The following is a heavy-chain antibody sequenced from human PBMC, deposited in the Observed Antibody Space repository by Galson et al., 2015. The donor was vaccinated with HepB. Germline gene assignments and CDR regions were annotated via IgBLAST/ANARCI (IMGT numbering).Heavy chain of an antibody. CDR2: IYYSGST. Sequence: QVQLQESGPGLVKPSETLSLTCTVSGGSISSYYWSWIRQPPGKRLEWIGYIYYSGSTNYNPSLKSRVTISVDTSKNQFSLKLSSVTAADTAVYYCARAVAGTWDAFDIWGQGTMVTVSS. CDR3: ARAVAGTWDAFDI. J-gene: IGHJ3*02. V-gene: IGHV4-59*01. CDR1: GGSISSYY. D-gene: IGHD6-19*01.